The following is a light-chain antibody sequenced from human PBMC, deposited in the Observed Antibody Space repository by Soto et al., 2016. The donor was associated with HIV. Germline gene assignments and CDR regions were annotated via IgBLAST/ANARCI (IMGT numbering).Light chain of an antibody. V-gene: IGLV3-21*03. CDR3: QVWDDSSGHFYV. CDR2: DNN. Sequence: SYELTQPPSVSVAPGKTAKITCGGNKIGIKSVHWYQQKPGQAPVSVLYDNNERPSGIPERFSGSKSGNTATLTITRVESGDEADYYCQVWDDSSGHFYVFGSGTKVTV. CDR1: KIGIKS. J-gene: IGLJ1*01.